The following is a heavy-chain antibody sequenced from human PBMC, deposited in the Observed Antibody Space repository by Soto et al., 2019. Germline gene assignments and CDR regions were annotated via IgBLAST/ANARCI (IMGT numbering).Heavy chain of an antibody. V-gene: IGHV4-39*01. J-gene: IGHJ1*01. D-gene: IGHD6-13*01. Sequence: QLQLQESGPGLVKPSETLSLTCTVSGGSISSSSYYWGWIRQPPGKGLEWIGSIYYSGSTYYNPSLKSRVTISVDTSKNQFSLKLSSVTAADTAVYYCARHGTAAGQFQHWGQGTLVTVSS. CDR3: ARHGTAAGQFQH. CDR2: IYYSGST. CDR1: GGSISSSSYY.